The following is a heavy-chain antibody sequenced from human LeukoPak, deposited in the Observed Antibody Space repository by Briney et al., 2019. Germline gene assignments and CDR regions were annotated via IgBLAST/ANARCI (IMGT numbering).Heavy chain of an antibody. D-gene: IGHD5-18*01. CDR2: ISSSANTI. Sequence: GGSLRLSRAASGFTFSSYEMNWVRQAPGKGLEWVSYISSSANTIYYADSVKGRFTIPRDNAKNSLYLQMHSLRAEDTAVYYCAIDSFPWIQLWFSGVDVWGQGTTVTVSS. CDR1: GFTFSSYE. CDR3: AIDSFPWIQLWFSGVDV. V-gene: IGHV3-48*03. J-gene: IGHJ6*02.